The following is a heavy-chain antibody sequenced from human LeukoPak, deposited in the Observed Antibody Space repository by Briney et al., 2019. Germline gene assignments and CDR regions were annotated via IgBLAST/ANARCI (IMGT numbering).Heavy chain of an antibody. Sequence: PSETLSLTCTVSGGSISSYYWSWIRQPPGKGLEWIGYIYYSGSTNYNPSLKSRVTISVDTSKNQFSLKLSSVTAADTAVYYCARGPYSSSPLGYWGQGTLVTVSS. CDR3: ARGPYSSSPLGY. J-gene: IGHJ4*02. D-gene: IGHD6-6*01. CDR2: IYYSGST. CDR1: GGSISSYY. V-gene: IGHV4-59*01.